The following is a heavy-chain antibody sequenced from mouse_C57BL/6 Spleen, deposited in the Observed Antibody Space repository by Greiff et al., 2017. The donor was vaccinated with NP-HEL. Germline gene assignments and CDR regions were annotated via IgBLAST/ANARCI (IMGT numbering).Heavy chain of an antibody. J-gene: IGHJ3*01. V-gene: IGHV5-6*02. CDR3: ARRGTGTWFAY. CDR1: GFTFSSYG. Sequence: EVKLMESGGDLVKPGGSLKLSCAASGFTFSSYGMSWVRQTPDKRLEWVATISSGGSYTYYPDSVKGRFTISRDNAKNTLYLQMSSLKSEDTAMYYCARRGTGTWFAYWGQGTLVTVSA. D-gene: IGHD4-1*01. CDR2: ISSGGSYT.